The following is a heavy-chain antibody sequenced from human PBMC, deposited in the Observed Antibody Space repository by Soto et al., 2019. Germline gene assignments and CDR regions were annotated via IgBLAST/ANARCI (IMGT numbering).Heavy chain of an antibody. Sequence: PGGSLRLSCAASGFTVSNSYMSWVRQAPGKGLEWVSAIYSGGSTYYADSVKGRFTISRDNSRNTLYLQMNSLRAEDTAVYFCARCDGYGMDVWGQVTTVTVS. CDR3: ARCDGYGMDV. CDR2: IYSGGST. V-gene: IGHV3-66*01. CDR1: GFTVSNSY. J-gene: IGHJ6*02. D-gene: IGHD3-22*01.